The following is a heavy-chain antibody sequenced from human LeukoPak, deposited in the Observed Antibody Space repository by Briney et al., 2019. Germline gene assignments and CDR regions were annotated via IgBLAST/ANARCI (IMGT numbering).Heavy chain of an antibody. Sequence: GGSLRLSCAASGFTFSSYSMNWVRQAPGKGLEWVSSISSSSSYIYYADSVKGRFTISRDNAKNSLYLQMNSLRAEDTAVYYCAREDYSSSSGGGDWFDPWGQGTLVTVSS. D-gene: IGHD6-6*01. V-gene: IGHV3-21*01. CDR1: GFTFSSYS. J-gene: IGHJ5*02. CDR2: ISSSSSYI. CDR3: AREDYSSSSGGGDWFDP.